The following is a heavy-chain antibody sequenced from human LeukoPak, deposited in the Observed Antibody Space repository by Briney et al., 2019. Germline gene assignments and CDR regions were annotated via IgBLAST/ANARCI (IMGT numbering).Heavy chain of an antibody. V-gene: IGHV3-23*01. CDR1: GFTFSSYG. D-gene: IGHD4-17*01. J-gene: IGHJ6*03. CDR2: ISGSGGST. Sequence: GGTLRLSCAASGFTFSSYGMSWVRQAPGKGLEWVSAISGSGGSTYYADSVKGRFTISRDNAKNSLYLQMNSLRAEDTAVYYCARVGTTVTTRHYYYYYMDVWGKGTTVTVSS. CDR3: ARVGTTVTTRHYYYYYMDV.